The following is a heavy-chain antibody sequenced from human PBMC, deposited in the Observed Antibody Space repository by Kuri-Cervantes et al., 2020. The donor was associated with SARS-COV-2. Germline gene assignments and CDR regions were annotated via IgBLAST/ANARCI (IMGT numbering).Heavy chain of an antibody. V-gene: IGHV1-2*02. CDR1: GYTFTGYY. CDR2: INPNSGGT. Sequence: ASVKVSCKASGYTFTGYYMHWVRQAPGQGLEWMGWINPNSGGTNYAQKFQGRVTMTRDTSISTAYMELSRLRSDDTAVYYCARDLWFWELLSVGGYYYYMDVWAKGPTATFPS. D-gene: IGHD3-10*01. J-gene: IGHJ6*03. CDR3: ARDLWFWELLSVGGYYYYMDV.